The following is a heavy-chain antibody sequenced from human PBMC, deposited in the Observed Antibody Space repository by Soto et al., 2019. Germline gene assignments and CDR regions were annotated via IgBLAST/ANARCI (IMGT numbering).Heavy chain of an antibody. CDR1: GVTVSSDAYY. J-gene: IGHJ4*02. V-gene: IGHV4-31*03. CDR3: PLSCSLATPWSTFDS. D-gene: IGHD2-15*01. CDR2: IYHTGST. Sequence: SETLSLTCPVSGVTVSSDAYYWSWIRQPPGKGLEWIGNIYHTGSTYYSPSLKSRVDISLDRSTNQFSLRLSSVTAADTAVYFCPLSCSLATPWSTFDSWGQ.